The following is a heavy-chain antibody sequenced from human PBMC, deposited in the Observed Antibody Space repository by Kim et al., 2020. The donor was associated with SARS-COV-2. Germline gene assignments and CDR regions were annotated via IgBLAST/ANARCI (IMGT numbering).Heavy chain of an antibody. CDR2: IWHDGSYI. Sequence: GGSLRLSCAASGFPFSSYGMHWVRQAPGKGLEWVAVIWHDGSYIYYADSVKGRFTISRENSKNTLYLQMNSLRAEDTAVYYCATGACRDSSGWPYDHWG. V-gene: IGHV3-33*01. CDR1: GFPFSSYG. CDR3: ATGACRDSSGWPYDH. D-gene: IGHD6-19*01. J-gene: IGHJ4*01.